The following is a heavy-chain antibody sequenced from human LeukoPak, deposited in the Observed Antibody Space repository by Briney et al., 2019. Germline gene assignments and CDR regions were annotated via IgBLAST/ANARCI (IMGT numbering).Heavy chain of an antibody. CDR2: IKNDGSAT. D-gene: IGHD2-2*03. V-gene: IGHV3-74*01. CDR1: GFXFSSYW. Sequence: GGSLRLSCAGSGFXFSSYWIHWVRQAPEKGLEWVSSIKNDGSATTYADSVKGRFSISTDSAKNTAYLQMNSLRVEDTAMYYCAMDINGDLFHLWGQGTLVTVSS. CDR3: AMDINGDLFHL. J-gene: IGHJ4*02.